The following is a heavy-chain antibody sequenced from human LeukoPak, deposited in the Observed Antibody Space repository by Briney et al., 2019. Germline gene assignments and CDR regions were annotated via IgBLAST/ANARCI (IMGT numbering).Heavy chain of an antibody. V-gene: IGHV5-51*01. CDR1: EYSFATYW. Sequence: TTGESLKISCQGSEYSFATYWIAWLRQMPGKGLEWMGIIYPSDSATRYSPSFQGQVTISADKSIKTAYLQWSSLKASDTAMYYCARPLQGIVGATGFDYWGQGTLVTVSS. CDR3: ARPLQGIVGATGFDY. D-gene: IGHD1-26*01. J-gene: IGHJ4*02. CDR2: IYPSDSAT.